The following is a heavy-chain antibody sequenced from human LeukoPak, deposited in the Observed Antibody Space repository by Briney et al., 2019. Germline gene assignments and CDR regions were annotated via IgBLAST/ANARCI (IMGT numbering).Heavy chain of an antibody. D-gene: IGHD3-10*01. CDR1: GGSISSGGYY. V-gene: IGHV4-61*02. Sequence: NPSETLSLTCSVSGGSISSGGYYWSWIRQPAGKGLEWIGRIYTSGSTNYNPPLKSRVTMSVDTSKNQFSLKLSSVTAADTAVYYCARDLNYYGSGMDVWGKGTTVTISS. J-gene: IGHJ6*04. CDR2: IYTSGST. CDR3: ARDLNYYGSGMDV.